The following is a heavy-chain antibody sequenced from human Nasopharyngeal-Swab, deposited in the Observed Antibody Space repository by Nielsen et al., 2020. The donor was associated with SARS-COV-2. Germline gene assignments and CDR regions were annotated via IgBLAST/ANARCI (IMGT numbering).Heavy chain of an antibody. CDR3: ATTQYYYDSSGYYSFDY. J-gene: IGHJ4*02. D-gene: IGHD3-22*01. CDR2: FDPGDGET. V-gene: IGHV1-24*01. Sequence: WVRQAPGQGLEWMGGFDPGDGETIYAQKFQGRVTMTEDTSTDTAYMELSSLRSEDTAVYYCATTQYYYDSSGYYSFDYWGQGTLVTVSS.